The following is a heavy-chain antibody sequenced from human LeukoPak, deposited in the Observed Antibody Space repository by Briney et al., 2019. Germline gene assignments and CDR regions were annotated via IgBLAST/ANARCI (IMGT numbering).Heavy chain of an antibody. V-gene: IGHV4-4*02. CDR1: GGSISSSNW. D-gene: IGHD1-26*01. J-gene: IGHJ6*03. CDR2: IYHSGST. CDR3: ARRAVVGATVLNYYYYYYMDV. Sequence: SGTLSLTCAVSGGSISSSNWWSWVRQPPGKGLEWIGEIYHSGSTNYNPSLKSRVTISVDKSKNQFSLKLSSVTAADTAVYYCARRAVVGATVLNYYYYYYMDVWGKGTTVTVSS.